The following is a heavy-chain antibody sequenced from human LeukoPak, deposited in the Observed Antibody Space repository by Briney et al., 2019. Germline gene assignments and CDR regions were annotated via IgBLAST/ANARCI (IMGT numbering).Heavy chain of an antibody. D-gene: IGHD3-16*01. Sequence: GGSLRLSCAASGFPFNTYEMNWVRQAPGKGLEWVSYISSSGSTKYYADSVKGRLTISRDNAKNSLYLQMNSLRAEDTAVYYCARVGAYAAVNCWGQGTLVTVSS. J-gene: IGHJ4*02. CDR1: GFPFNTYE. V-gene: IGHV3-48*03. CDR2: ISSSGSTK. CDR3: ARVGAYAAVNC.